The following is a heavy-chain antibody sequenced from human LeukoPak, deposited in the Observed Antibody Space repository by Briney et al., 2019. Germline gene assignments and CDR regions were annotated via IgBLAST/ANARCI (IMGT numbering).Heavy chain of an antibody. V-gene: IGHV3-23*01. J-gene: IGHJ4*02. CDR1: GFTFSSYA. Sequence: PGGSLRLSCAASGFTFSSYAMSWVRQAPGKGLEWVSAISGSGGSTYYADSVKGRFTISRDNSKNTLYLQMNSLRAEDTAVYYCAMRELSYGGIMRWTFDYWGQGTLVTVSS. CDR2: ISGSGGST. CDR3: AMRELSYGGIMRWTFDY. D-gene: IGHD4-17*01.